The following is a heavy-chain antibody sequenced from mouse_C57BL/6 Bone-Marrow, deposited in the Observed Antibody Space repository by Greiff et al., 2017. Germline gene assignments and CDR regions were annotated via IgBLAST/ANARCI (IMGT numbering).Heavy chain of an antibody. J-gene: IGHJ4*01. CDR1: GYTFTSYW. D-gene: IGHD2-12*01. Sequence: QVQLQQSGAELVMPGASVKLSCKASGYTFTSYWMHWVKQRPGQGLEWIGEIDPSDSYTNYNQKFKGKSTLTVDKSSSTAYMQLSSLTSEDSAVYYCARSNYNAMDDWGQGTSVTVSS. CDR2: IDPSDSYT. CDR3: ARSNYNAMDD. V-gene: IGHV1-69*01.